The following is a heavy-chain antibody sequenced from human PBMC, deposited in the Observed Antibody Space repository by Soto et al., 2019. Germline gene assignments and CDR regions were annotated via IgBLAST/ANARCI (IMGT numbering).Heavy chain of an antibody. CDR2: ISGDGINT. CDR3: ARGNLSFDFDS. J-gene: IGHJ4*02. D-gene: IGHD1-26*01. V-gene: IGHV3-30*03. Sequence: QIQLVESGGDVVQPGKSLRLSCAASGFNFGFFGMHWVRQAPGKGLEWVAFISGDGINTQYADSVRGRFTLSRDYSRKTIYLQMDSLRDEDTAIYYCARGNLSFDFDSWGLGTLVTVSS. CDR1: GFNFGFFG.